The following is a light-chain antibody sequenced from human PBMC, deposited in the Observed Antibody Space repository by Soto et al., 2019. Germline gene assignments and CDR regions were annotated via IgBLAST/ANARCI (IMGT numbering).Light chain of an antibody. J-gene: IGKJ1*01. CDR3: QQYGSSGT. CDR1: QGISSY. Sequence: DIQMTQSPSSLSASVEDRVIIPCRASQGISSYLAWYQQKPGKAPKLLIYAASSLQSGVPSRFSGSGSGTDFTLTISRLEPEDFAVYYCQQYGSSGTFGQGTKVDI. CDR2: AAS. V-gene: IGKV1-9*01.